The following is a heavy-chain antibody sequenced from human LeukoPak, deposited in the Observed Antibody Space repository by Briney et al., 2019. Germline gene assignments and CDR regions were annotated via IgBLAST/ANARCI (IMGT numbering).Heavy chain of an antibody. J-gene: IGHJ4*02. CDR1: GFTFSSYS. CDR2: ISSSSSYI. CDR3: ASPYYDFWSGYYPLSY. D-gene: IGHD3-3*01. Sequence: GGSLRLSCAASGFTFSSYSMNWVRHAPGKGLEWVSSISSSSSYIYYADSVKGRFTITRDKAKTSMYLQMNSLRAEDTAVYYCASPYYDFWSGYYPLSYWGQGTLVTVSS. V-gene: IGHV3-21*01.